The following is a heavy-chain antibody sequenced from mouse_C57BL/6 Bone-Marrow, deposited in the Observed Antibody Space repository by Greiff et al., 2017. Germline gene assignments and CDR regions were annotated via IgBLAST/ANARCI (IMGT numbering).Heavy chain of an antibody. V-gene: IGHV3-6*01. CDR3: SNSYYYGSSLYYYAMDY. CDR2: ISYDGSN. CDR1: GYSITSGYY. D-gene: IGHD1-1*01. J-gene: IGHJ4*01. Sequence: EVQLVESGPGLVKPSQSLSLTCSVTGYSITSGYYWNWIRQFPGNKLEWMGYISYDGSNNYNPSLKNRISITRDTSKNQFFLKLNSVTTEDTATYYCSNSYYYGSSLYYYAMDYWGQGTSVTVSS.